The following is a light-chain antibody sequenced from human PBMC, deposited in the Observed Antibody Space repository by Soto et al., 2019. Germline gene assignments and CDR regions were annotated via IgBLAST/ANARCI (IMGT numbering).Light chain of an antibody. V-gene: IGKV3-11*01. CDR3: QHSGDFRWT. CDR2: DAS. J-gene: IGKJ1*01. CDR1: QSVSSY. Sequence: EIVLTQSPATLSLSPGERATLSCRASQSVSSYLAWYQQKPGQAPRLLIYDASNRATGIPARFSGSGSGTDFTLTISRLEHEDFAVYYCQHSGDFRWTFGLGTKVDIK.